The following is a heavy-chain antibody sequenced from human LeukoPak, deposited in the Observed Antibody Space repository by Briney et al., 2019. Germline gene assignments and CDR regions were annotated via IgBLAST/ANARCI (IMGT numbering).Heavy chain of an antibody. CDR1: GGSISSSSYY. CDR3: ARGGCSSTSCYTGWFDP. V-gene: IGHV4-39*07. CDR2: IYYSGST. Sequence: PSETLSLTCTVSGGSISSSSYYWGWIRQPPGKGLEWIGSIYYSGSTYYNPSLKSRVTISVDTSKNQFSLKLSSVTAADTAVYYCARGGCSSTSCYTGWFDPWGQGTLVTVSS. J-gene: IGHJ5*02. D-gene: IGHD2-2*01.